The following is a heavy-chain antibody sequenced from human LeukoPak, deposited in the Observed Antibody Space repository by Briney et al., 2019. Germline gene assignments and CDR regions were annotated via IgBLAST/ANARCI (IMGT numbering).Heavy chain of an antibody. J-gene: IGHJ6*02. CDR1: GFTFTSSA. V-gene: IGHV1-58*01. CDR3: AADPEGTGYSSGWYYYYYGMDV. CDR2: IVVGSGNT. D-gene: IGHD6-19*01. Sequence: WASVKVSCKASGFTFTSSAVQWVRQARGQRLEWIGWIVVGSGNTNYAQKFQERVTTTRDMSTSTAYMELSSLRSEDTAVYYCAADPEGTGYSSGWYYYYYGMDVWGQGTTVTVSS.